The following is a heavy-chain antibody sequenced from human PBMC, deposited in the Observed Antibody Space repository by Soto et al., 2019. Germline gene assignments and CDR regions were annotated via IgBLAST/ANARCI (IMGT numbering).Heavy chain of an antibody. J-gene: IGHJ4*02. D-gene: IGHD3-22*01. CDR2: ISYDGSNK. V-gene: IGHV3-30*18. CDR3: AKGPSSVFRGYYDSSGYYY. CDR1: GFTFSSYG. Sequence: QVQLVESGGGVVQPGRSLRLSCAASGFTFSSYGMHWVRQAPGKGLEWVAVISYDGSNKYYADSVKGRFTISRDNSKNTLYLQMNSLRAEDTAVYYCAKGPSSVFRGYYDSSGYYYWGQGTLVTVSS.